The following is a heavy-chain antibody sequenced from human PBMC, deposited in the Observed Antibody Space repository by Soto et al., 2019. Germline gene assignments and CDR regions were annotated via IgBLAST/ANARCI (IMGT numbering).Heavy chain of an antibody. CDR3: ARDRLRSGMDV. D-gene: IGHD5-12*01. V-gene: IGHV4-59*01. CDR2: IYYSGST. J-gene: IGHJ6*02. CDR1: GGSISSYY. Sequence: QVQLQESGPGLVKPSETLSLTCTVSGGSISSYYWSWIRQPPGKGLEWIGYIYYSGSTNYNPSLKSRVTISVDTSKNQFSVKLSSVTAADTAVYYCARDRLRSGMDVWGQGTTVTVSS.